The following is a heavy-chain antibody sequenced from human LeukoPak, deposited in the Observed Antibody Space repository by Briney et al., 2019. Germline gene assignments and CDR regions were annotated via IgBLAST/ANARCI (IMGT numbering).Heavy chain of an antibody. D-gene: IGHD6-19*01. Sequence: SDTLSLTCAVYGGXFSGYFCSWIRQPPGKGLEWIGEINRSGSTNYNPSLKSRVTISVDTSKNQFSLKLSSVTAADTAVYYCARVLSRQWPRQYYYYGMDVWGQGTTVTVSS. J-gene: IGHJ6*02. V-gene: IGHV4-34*01. CDR1: GGXFSGYF. CDR3: ARVLSRQWPRQYYYYGMDV. CDR2: INRSGST.